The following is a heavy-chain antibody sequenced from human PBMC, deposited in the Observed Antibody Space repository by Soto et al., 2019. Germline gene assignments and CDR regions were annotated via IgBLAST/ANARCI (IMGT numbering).Heavy chain of an antibody. CDR3: ARISVVGPAAMDWNYYYGMDV. CDR1: GGSISSGGYY. V-gene: IGHV4-31*03. J-gene: IGHJ6*02. D-gene: IGHD2-2*01. Sequence: SETLSLTCTVSGGSISSGGYYWSWIRHHPGKGLEWIGYIYYSGSTYYNPSLKSRVTISVDTSKNQFSLKLSSVTAADTAVYYCARISVVGPAAMDWNYYYGMDVWGQGTTGTV. CDR2: IYYSGST.